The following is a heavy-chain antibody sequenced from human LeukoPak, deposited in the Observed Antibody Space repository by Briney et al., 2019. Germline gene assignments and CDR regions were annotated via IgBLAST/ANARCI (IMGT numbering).Heavy chain of an antibody. CDR1: GFTFSDYY. CDR2: IYTSGST. D-gene: IGHD2-21*01. Sequence: PGGSLRLSCAASGFTFSDYYMSWIRQPAGKGLEWIGRIYTSGSTNYNPSLKSRVTMSADTSKSQFSLKLSSVTAADTAVYYCARGGVLGSPASPADAFDIWGQGTMVTVSS. J-gene: IGHJ3*02. CDR3: ARGGVLGSPASPADAFDI. V-gene: IGHV4-4*07.